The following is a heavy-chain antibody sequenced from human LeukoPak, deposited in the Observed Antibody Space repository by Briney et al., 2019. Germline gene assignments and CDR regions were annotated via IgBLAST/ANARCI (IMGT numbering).Heavy chain of an antibody. V-gene: IGHV1-8*01. Sequence: ASVKVSCKASGYTFTNYDINWVRQATAQGLEWMGWMNPNSGYTGYAQKFQGRFTMTRNTSISTAYMELSSLRSEDTAVYYCARGAVIPATMGYYGMDVWGQGTTVSVSS. CDR3: ARGAVIPATMGYYGMDV. CDR1: GYTFTNYD. D-gene: IGHD2-2*01. J-gene: IGHJ6*02. CDR2: MNPNSGYT.